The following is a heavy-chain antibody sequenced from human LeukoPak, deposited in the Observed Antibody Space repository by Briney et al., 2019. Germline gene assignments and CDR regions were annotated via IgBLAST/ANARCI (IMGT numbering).Heavy chain of an antibody. Sequence: ASVKISCKASGYTFTSYDINWVRQATGQGLEWMGWMNPNSGNTGYAQKFQGRVTMTRNTSINTAYMELSSLRSEDTAVYYCARGIRDSSGREYFRHWGQGSRVTVSS. CDR3: ARGIRDSSGREYFRH. D-gene: IGHD3-22*01. J-gene: IGHJ1*01. CDR2: MNPNSGNT. CDR1: GYTFTSYD. V-gene: IGHV1-8*01.